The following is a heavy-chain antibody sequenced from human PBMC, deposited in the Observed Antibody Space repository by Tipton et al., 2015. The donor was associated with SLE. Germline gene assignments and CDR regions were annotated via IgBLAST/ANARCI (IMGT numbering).Heavy chain of an antibody. D-gene: IGHD3-16*01. Sequence: SLRLSCAASGFTVSSNYMSWVRQAPGKGLEWVSVIYSGGSTYYADSGQGRITISRDNTKNTMHLQMNSLRAEDTAVYYCARAVPITLAGVYFDNWGQGTLVTVSS. J-gene: IGHJ4*02. CDR3: ARAVPITLAGVYFDN. CDR1: GFTVSSNY. V-gene: IGHV3-53*05. CDR2: IYSGGST.